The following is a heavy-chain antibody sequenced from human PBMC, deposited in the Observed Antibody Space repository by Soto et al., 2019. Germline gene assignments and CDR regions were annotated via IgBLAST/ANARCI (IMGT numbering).Heavy chain of an antibody. D-gene: IGHD2-15*01. CDR1: GFTFSKAW. CDR3: TTTLSVVINDY. Sequence: PGGSLRLSCAASGFTFSKAWMSWVRQTPGKGLEWVGRIKSRTDGGRTDYAAPVKGRFTISRDDSENTLYLQMNSLKTEDTAVYYCTTTLSVVINDYWGQGTLVTVSS. CDR2: IKSRTDGGRT. J-gene: IGHJ4*02. V-gene: IGHV3-15*01.